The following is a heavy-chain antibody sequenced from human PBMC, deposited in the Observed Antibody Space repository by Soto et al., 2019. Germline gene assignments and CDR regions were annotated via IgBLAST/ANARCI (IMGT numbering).Heavy chain of an antibody. V-gene: IGHV1-18*01. J-gene: IGHJ5*02. CDR2: ISAYNGNT. CDR1: GYTFTSYG. CDR3: ARVWLAQLRYFDWSSSEWFDP. D-gene: IGHD3-9*01. Sequence: ASVKVSCKASGYTFTSYGLSWVRQAPGPGLAWMGWISAYNGNTNYAQKLQGRVTMTTDTSMSTAYMELSSLRSGDRAVYYCARVWLAQLRYFDWSSSEWFDPRGQGTLGTVSS.